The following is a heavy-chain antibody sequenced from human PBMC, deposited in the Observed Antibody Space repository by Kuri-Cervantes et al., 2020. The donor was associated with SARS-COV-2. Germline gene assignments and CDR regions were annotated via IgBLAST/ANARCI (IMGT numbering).Heavy chain of an antibody. V-gene: IGHV4-4*09. CDR3: ARGTAPQLDAFDI. Sequence: GSLRLSCAVYGGSFSGYYWSWIRQPAGKGLEWIGYIYTSGSTNYNPSLKSRVTISVDTSKNQFSLKLSSVTAADTAVYYCARGTAPQLDAFDIWGQGTKVIVSS. CDR2: IYTSGST. CDR1: GGSFSGYY. J-gene: IGHJ3*02. D-gene: IGHD6-13*01.